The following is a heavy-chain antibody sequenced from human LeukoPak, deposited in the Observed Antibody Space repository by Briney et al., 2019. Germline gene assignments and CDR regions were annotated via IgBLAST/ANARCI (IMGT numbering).Heavy chain of an antibody. Sequence: SETLSLTCAVYGGSFSGYYWSWIRQPPGKGLEWIGEVNHSGSTNYNPSLKSRVTISVDTSKNQFSLKLSSVTAADTAVYYCAGTSIAAPIYYFDYWGQGTLVTVSS. J-gene: IGHJ4*02. D-gene: IGHD6-6*01. CDR3: AGTSIAAPIYYFDY. CDR2: VNHSGST. V-gene: IGHV4-34*01. CDR1: GGSFSGYY.